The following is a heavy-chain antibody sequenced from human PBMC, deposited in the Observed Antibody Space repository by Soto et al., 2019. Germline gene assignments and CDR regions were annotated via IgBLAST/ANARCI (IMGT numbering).Heavy chain of an antibody. D-gene: IGHD4-17*01. V-gene: IGHV3-23*01. Sequence: GGSLRLSCAASGFTFRTHAMSWVRQAPGKGLEWVSGISGSGGSTYYADSVKGRFTISRDNSKNTLYLQMNSLRAEDTAVYYCAKEGYGDYVLVGKFDPWGQGSLVTVSS. CDR3: AKEGYGDYVLVGKFDP. J-gene: IGHJ5*02. CDR1: GFTFRTHA. CDR2: ISGSGGST.